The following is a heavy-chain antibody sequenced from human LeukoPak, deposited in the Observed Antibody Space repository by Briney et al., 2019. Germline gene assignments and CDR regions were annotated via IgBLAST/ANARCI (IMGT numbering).Heavy chain of an antibody. Sequence: ASVKVSCKASGYTFTGYYMHWVRQAPGQGLEWMGWINPNSGGTNYAQKFQGRVTMTRDTSISTAYMELSRLRSDDTAVYYCARPDYGDYGSYFQHWGQGTLVTVSS. CDR3: ARPDYGDYGSYFQH. CDR2: INPNSGGT. CDR1: GYTFTGYY. D-gene: IGHD4-17*01. J-gene: IGHJ1*01. V-gene: IGHV1-2*02.